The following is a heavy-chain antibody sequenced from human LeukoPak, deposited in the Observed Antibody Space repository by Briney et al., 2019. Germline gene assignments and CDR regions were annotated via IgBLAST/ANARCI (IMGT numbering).Heavy chain of an antibody. CDR1: GGSISSYY. CDR3: ARENDYSNFDAFDI. J-gene: IGHJ3*02. D-gene: IGHD4-11*01. CDR2: IYTSGST. V-gene: IGHV4-4*07. Sequence: PSETLSLTCTVSGGSISSYYWSWIRQPAGKGLEWIGRIYTSGSTNYNPSLKSRVTISVDTSKNQFSLKLSSVTAADTAVYYCARENDYSNFDAFDIWGQGTMVTVSS.